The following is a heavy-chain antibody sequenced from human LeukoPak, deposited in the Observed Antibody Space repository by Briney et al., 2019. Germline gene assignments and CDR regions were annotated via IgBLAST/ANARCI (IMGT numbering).Heavy chain of an antibody. D-gene: IGHD3-22*01. J-gene: IGHJ4*02. V-gene: IGHV3-66*01. CDR2: VYSGGST. Sequence: GGSLRLSCAASGFTVSTNYMSWVRQAPGKGLEWVSVVYSGGSTYYADSVKGRFIMSRDNSKNTLYLQMNSLRTDDTAVYYCARDPDNSAYYFNYWGQGTLVTVSS. CDR1: GFTVSTNY. CDR3: ARDPDNSAYYFNY.